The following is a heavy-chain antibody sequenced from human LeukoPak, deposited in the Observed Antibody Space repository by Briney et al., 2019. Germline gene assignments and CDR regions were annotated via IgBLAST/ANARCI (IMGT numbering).Heavy chain of an antibody. V-gene: IGHV1-2*02. CDR2: INPSTGGT. J-gene: IGHJ6*03. CDR3: ARGHAGGNHRNHYMDV. CDR1: GYIFTDYY. D-gene: IGHD1-14*01. Sequence: ASVKVSCKASGYIFTDYYMHWVRQAPGQGLAWMGWINPSTGGTNYAQKFQGRVTMTRDTAINTAYMELSSLTSDDTAVYYCARGHAGGNHRNHYMDVWGKGTTVTVSS.